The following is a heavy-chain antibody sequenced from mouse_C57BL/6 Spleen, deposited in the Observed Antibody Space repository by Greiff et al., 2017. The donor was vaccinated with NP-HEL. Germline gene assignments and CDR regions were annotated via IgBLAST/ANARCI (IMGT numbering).Heavy chain of an antibody. CDR1: GYAFSSSW. J-gene: IGHJ2*01. CDR3: AHHYSGRSYGDFGD. Sequence: VQLQQSGPELVKPGASVKISCKASGYAFSSSWMNWVKQRPGKGLEWIGRIYPGDGDTNYNGKFKGQATLTADKSSSTAYMQLSSLTSEDSAVYFCAHHYSGRSYGDFGDWGQGTTLTVSS. D-gene: IGHD1-1*01. CDR2: IYPGDGDT. V-gene: IGHV1-82*01.